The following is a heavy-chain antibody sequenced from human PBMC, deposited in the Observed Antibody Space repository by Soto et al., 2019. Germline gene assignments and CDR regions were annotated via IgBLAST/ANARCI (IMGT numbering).Heavy chain of an antibody. V-gene: IGHV3-23*01. CDR1: GFTISSNA. CDR3: AKDKPGTTSFDY. Sequence: SLRLSCAASGFTISSNAMYWVRQAPGKGLEWVPGISDRGATTHYADSVKGRFTISRDTSKNTLYLQLNTLRADDTAVYYCAKDKPGTTSFDYWGQGTLVTVSS. J-gene: IGHJ4*02. CDR2: ISDRGATT. D-gene: IGHD1-1*01.